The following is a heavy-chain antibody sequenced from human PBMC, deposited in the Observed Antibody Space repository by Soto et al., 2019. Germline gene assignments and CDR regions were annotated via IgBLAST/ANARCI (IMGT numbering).Heavy chain of an antibody. CDR3: AKAPASSWYPHSWFDP. CDR2: ISWNSGSI. V-gene: IGHV3-9*01. CDR1: GFTFDDYA. J-gene: IGHJ5*02. D-gene: IGHD6-13*01. Sequence: EVQLVESGGGLVQPGRSLRLSCAASGFTFDDYAMHWVRQAPGKGLEWVSGISWNSGSIGCADSVKGRFTISRDNAKNSLYLQMNSLRAEDTALYYCAKAPASSWYPHSWFDPWGQGTLVTVSS.